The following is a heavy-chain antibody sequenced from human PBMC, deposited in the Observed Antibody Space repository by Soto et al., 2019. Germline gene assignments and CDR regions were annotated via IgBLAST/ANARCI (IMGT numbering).Heavy chain of an antibody. Sequence: SETLSLTCPFSGVSISSYYWSWIRQPPGKGLEWIGYIYYSGSTNYNPSLKSRVTISVDTSKNQFSLKLSSVTAADTAVYYCARGSYGDPGYYYYMDVWGKGTTVTVSS. J-gene: IGHJ6*03. CDR2: IYYSGST. CDR1: GVSISSYY. V-gene: IGHV4-59*01. D-gene: IGHD4-17*01. CDR3: ARGSYGDPGYYYYMDV.